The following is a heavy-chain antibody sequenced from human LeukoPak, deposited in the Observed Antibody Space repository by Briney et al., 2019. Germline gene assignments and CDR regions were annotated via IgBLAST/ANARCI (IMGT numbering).Heavy chain of an antibody. CDR2: ISAYNGNT. V-gene: IGHV1-18*01. CDR1: GYTFTSYG. J-gene: IGHJ6*03. CDR3: ARDQDGYYGSGSHFSYYYYYMDV. Sequence: GASVKVSCKASGYTFTSYGISWVRQAPGQGLEWMGWISAYNGNTNYAQKLQGRVTMTTDTSTSTAYMELRSLRSDDTAVYFCARDQDGYYGSGSHFSYYYYYMDVWGKGTTVTISS. D-gene: IGHD3-10*01.